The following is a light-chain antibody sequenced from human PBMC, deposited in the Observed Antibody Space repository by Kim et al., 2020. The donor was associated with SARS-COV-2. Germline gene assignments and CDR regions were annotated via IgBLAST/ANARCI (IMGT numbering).Light chain of an antibody. CDR3: QQYDNPPVT. V-gene: IGKV1-33*01. Sequence: DRVTLACEASQEIRNHVNWHYQKPGTAPKGLIYEASNVERVVPSRVSGSGCGTDFTFTISSVQPEDIATYYCQQYDNPPVTFGQGTRRESK. CDR2: EAS. J-gene: IGKJ5*01. CDR1: QEIRNH.